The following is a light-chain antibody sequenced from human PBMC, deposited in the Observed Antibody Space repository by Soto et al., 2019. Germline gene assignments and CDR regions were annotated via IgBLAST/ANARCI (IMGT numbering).Light chain of an antibody. CDR2: DAS. CDR3: QQYHSYPWT. V-gene: IGKV1-5*01. Sequence: DIQMTQSPSTLSASVGDRVTITCRASQSISNLLAWYQQKPGTAPKVLIYDASSLESGVPARFSGSGSGTDFTLTITSLQPDDFATYYCQQYHSYPWTFGQGTKVEIK. J-gene: IGKJ1*01. CDR1: QSISNL.